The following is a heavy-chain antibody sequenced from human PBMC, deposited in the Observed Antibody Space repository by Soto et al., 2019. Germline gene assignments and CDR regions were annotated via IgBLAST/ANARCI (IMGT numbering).Heavy chain of an antibody. CDR1: GYTFTSYY. Sequence: GASVKVSCKASGYTFTSYYMHWVRQAPGQGLEWMGIINPSGGSTSYAQKFQGRVTMTRDTSTSTVYMELSSLRSEDTAVYYCARVLQAPYYYDSSGYPVFDPWGQGTLVTVS. CDR3: ARVLQAPYYYDSSGYPVFDP. D-gene: IGHD3-22*01. V-gene: IGHV1-46*01. J-gene: IGHJ5*02. CDR2: INPSGGST.